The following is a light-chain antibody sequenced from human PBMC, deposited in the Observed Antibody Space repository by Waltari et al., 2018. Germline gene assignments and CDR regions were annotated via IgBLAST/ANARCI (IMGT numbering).Light chain of an antibody. CDR1: QGIRSY. CDR2: AAS. J-gene: IGKJ4*01. CDR3: QQVNNYPLT. Sequence: IQLTQSPSSLSASVGDRVTITCRASQGIRSYLAWYQQKPEKAPKLLIYAASTLQSGVPSRFSGSGSGTDFTLTISSLQPEDFATYYCQQVNNYPLTFG. V-gene: IGKV1-9*01.